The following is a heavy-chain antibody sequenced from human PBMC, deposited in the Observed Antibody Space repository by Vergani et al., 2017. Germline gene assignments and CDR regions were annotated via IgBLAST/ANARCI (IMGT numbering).Heavy chain of an antibody. CDR2: ISGSGGST. D-gene: IGHD2-2*01. CDR3: AKDHCSSTSCHFDY. CDR1: GFTFSSFA. V-gene: IGHV3-23*01. Sequence: EVQLLESGGGLVQPGGSLRLSCAASGFTFSSFAMSWVRQAPGKRLEWVSAISGSGGSTYYADSVKGRFTISRDNSKNTLYLQMNSLRAEDTAVYYCAKDHCSSTSCHFDYWGQGTLVTVSS. J-gene: IGHJ4*02.